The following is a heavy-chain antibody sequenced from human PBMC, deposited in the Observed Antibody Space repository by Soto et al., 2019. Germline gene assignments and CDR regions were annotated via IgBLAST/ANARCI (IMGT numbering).Heavy chain of an antibody. V-gene: IGHV3-33*01. D-gene: IGHD1-1*01. J-gene: IGHJ4*02. CDR3: ARASWDEFVSPKPNYYFDY. Sequence: GGSLRLSCAASGFTFSSYGMHWVRQAPGKGLEWVAVIWYDGSNKYYADSVKGRFTISRDNSKNTLYLQMNSLRAEDTAVYYCARASWDEFVSPKPNYYFDYWGQGTLVTVSS. CDR2: IWYDGSNK. CDR1: GFTFSSYG.